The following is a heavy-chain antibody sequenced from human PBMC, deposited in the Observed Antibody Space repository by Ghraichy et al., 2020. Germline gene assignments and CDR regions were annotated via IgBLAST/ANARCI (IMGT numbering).Heavy chain of an antibody. J-gene: IGHJ4*02. CDR3: ARGAVTNTGYSSGWYYYFDY. Sequence: ASVKVSCKASGYTFTNYDINWVRQATGQGLEWVGWMNPNSGNTGYAQKFQGRVTMTRNTSISTAYMELSSVRSEDTAVYYCARGAVTNTGYSSGWYYYFDYWGQGPPVTVSS. CDR1: GYTFTNYD. V-gene: IGHV1-8*01. CDR2: MNPNSGNT. D-gene: IGHD6-19*01.